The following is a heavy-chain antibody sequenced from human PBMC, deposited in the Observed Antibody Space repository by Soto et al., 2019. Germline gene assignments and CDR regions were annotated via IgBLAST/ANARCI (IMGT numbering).Heavy chain of an antibody. J-gene: IGHJ4*02. CDR2: IYTSGST. CDR1: GGSISSYY. Sequence: SETLSLTCTVSGGSISSYYWSWIRQPAGKGLEWIGRIYTSGSTNYNPSLKSRVTMSVDTSKNQFSLKLSSVTAADTAVYYCARSPTVYSSRSWTFDYWGQGTLVTVSS. D-gene: IGHD6-13*01. CDR3: ARSPTVYSSRSWTFDY. V-gene: IGHV4-4*07.